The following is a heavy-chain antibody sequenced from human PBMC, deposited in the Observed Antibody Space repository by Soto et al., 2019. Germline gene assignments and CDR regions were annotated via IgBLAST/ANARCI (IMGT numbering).Heavy chain of an antibody. Sequence: GGSLRLSCAAPGFTFSKYAMSWVRQAPGKGLEWVSLVSATAGTTYYTDSVKCRFTISRDNSRNTVYLQMNSLRADDTAVYYCAKDRLAGGFDYWGRGTLVTVSS. CDR2: VSATAGTT. V-gene: IGHV3-23*01. J-gene: IGHJ4*02. CDR1: GFTFSKYA. D-gene: IGHD3-16*01. CDR3: AKDRLAGGFDY.